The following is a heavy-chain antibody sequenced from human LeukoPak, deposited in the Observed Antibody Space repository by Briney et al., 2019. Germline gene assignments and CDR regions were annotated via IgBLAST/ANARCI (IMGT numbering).Heavy chain of an antibody. J-gene: IGHJ4*02. CDR1: GFTFSDYR. CDR3: ARVLTYYFDY. V-gene: IGHV3-74*01. Sequence: PGGSLRLSCAASGFTFSDYRMNWVRQAPGKGLVWVSRINSDGSSTTYADSVKGRFTISRDNAKNTLYLQMNSLRAEDTAVYYCARVLTYYFDYWGQGTLVTVSS. CDR2: INSDGSST.